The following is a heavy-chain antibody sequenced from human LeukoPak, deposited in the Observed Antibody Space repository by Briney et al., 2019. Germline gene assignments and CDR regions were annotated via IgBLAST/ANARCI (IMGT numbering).Heavy chain of an antibody. CDR2: IKQDGSEK. V-gene: IGHV3-7*01. CDR3: ARVCRGPNSYYDILTGYYPYYYYGMDV. D-gene: IGHD3-9*01. J-gene: IGHJ6*02. CDR1: EISLSNYG. Sequence: GGSLRLSCAVSEISLSNYGMSWVRQAPGKGLEWVANIKQDGSEKYYVDSVKGRFTISRDNAKNSLYLQMNSLRAEDTAVYYCARVCRGPNSYYDILTGYYPYYYYGMDVWGQGTTVTVSS.